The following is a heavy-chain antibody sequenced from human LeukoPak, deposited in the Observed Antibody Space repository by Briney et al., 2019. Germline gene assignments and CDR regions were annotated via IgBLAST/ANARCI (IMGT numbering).Heavy chain of an antibody. V-gene: IGHV3-53*01. CDR3: ARGLSGSYHYFDY. CDR2: IYSGGST. Sequence: GGSLRLSCAASGFTFSSYAMSWVRQAPRKGLEWVSVIYSGGSTYYADSVKGRFTISRDNSKNTLYLQVNSLRAEDTAVYYCARGLSGSYHYFDYWGQGTLVTVSS. CDR1: GFTFSSYA. D-gene: IGHD1-26*01. J-gene: IGHJ4*02.